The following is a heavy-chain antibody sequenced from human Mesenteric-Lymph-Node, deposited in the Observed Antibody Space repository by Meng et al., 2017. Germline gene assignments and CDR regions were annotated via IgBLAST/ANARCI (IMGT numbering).Heavy chain of an antibody. Sequence: GGSLRLSCAASGFTFSSYGMHWVRQAPGKGLEWVAVIWYDGSNKYYADSVKGRFTISRDNSKNTLYLQMNSLRAEDTAVYYCARESGYSSSWTSRHYFDYWGQGTLVTVSS. CDR2: IWYDGSNK. J-gene: IGHJ4*02. V-gene: IGHV3-33*01. CDR3: ARESGYSSSWTSRHYFDY. CDR1: GFTFSSYG. D-gene: IGHD6-13*01.